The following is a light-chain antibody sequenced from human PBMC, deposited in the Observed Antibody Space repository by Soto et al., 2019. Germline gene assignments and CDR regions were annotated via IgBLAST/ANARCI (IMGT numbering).Light chain of an antibody. V-gene: IGLV2-14*03. CDR2: DVT. CDR3: SSYTTSSTLI. J-gene: IGLJ2*01. CDR1: SSDVGRYKL. Sequence: QSALTQPASVSGSPGQSITISCTGTSSDVGRYKLVSWYQQHPGKAPKLMIYDVTNRPSGVSNRFSGSKSGNTASLTISGLQAEHEADYYCSSYTTSSTLIFGGGTKVTVL.